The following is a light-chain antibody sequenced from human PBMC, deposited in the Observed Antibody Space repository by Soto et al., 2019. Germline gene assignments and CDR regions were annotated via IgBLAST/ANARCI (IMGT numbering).Light chain of an antibody. CDR3: NSFRVSHLYV. CDR2: EVT. Sequence: QSVLAQPASVSGSPGQTITISCTGTSGGIGGYNAVSWYQHHPGKAPKLIIYEVTHRPSGVSDRFSASKSGNTASLTISGLQAEDEADYYCNSFRVSHLYVFXTGTKLTVL. J-gene: IGLJ1*01. V-gene: IGLV2-14*01. CDR1: SGGIGGYNA.